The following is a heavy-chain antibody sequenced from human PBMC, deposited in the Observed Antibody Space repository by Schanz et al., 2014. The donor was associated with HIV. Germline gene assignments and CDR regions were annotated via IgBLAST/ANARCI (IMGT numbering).Heavy chain of an antibody. CDR2: ITSDNGYK. Sequence: QAQLVQSGDEVKKPGASVKVSCKASGYNFMKYGINWVRRAPGQGLEWMGWITSDNGYKMVGQRFQGRVTVTTDTSTNTAYMELRSLRSDDTAVYHCARRESDGALDVWGPGTTVIVSS. CDR3: ARRESDGALDV. V-gene: IGHV1-18*01. J-gene: IGHJ6*02. CDR1: GYNFMKYG. D-gene: IGHD2-21*02.